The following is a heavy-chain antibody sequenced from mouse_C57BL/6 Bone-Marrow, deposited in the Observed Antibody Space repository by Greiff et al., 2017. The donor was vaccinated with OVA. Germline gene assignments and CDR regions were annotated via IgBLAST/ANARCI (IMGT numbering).Heavy chain of an antibody. J-gene: IGHJ4*01. CDR2: IYWDDDK. D-gene: IGHD4-1*01. Sequence: QVTLKVCGPGILQSSQTLSLTCSFSGFSLSTSGMGVSWIRQPSGKGLEWLAHIYWDDDKRSNPSLKSRLTTSKDTSRNQGFLKITSVDTADTSTYYCARSPDWDIYAMDYWGQGTSVTVSS. CDR3: ARSPDWDIYAMDY. V-gene: IGHV8-12*01. CDR1: GFSLSTSGMG.